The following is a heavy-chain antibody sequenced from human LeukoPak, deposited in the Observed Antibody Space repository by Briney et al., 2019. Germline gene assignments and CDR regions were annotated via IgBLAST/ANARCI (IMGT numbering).Heavy chain of an antibody. CDR1: GYTFTSYD. Sequence: ASVKVSCKASGYTFTSYDINWVRQATGQGLEWMGWMNPNSGNTGYAQKFQGRVAMTRNTSISTAYMELSSLRAEDTAVYYCAKLTRLCNTSCRDYWGQGTLVTVSS. CDR3: AKLTRLCNTSCRDY. J-gene: IGHJ4*02. D-gene: IGHD2-2*01. V-gene: IGHV1-8*01. CDR2: MNPNSGNT.